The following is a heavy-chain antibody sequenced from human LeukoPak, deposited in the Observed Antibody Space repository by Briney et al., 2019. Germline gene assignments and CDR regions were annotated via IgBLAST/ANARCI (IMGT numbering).Heavy chain of an antibody. J-gene: IGHJ2*01. Sequence: SETLSLTCAVYGGPFSGYYWSWIRQPPGKGLEWIGEINHSGSTNYNPSLKSRVTISVDTSKNQFSLKLSSVTAADTAVYYCARGASVTTSRTYWYFDLWGRGTLVTVSS. CDR2: INHSGST. CDR1: GGPFSGYY. CDR3: ARGASVTTSRTYWYFDL. V-gene: IGHV4-34*01. D-gene: IGHD4-17*01.